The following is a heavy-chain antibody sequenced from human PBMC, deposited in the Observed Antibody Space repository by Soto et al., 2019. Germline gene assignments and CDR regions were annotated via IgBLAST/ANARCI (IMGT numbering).Heavy chain of an antibody. CDR2: ISGSSETR. CDR1: GFIFSNYA. V-gene: IGHV3-23*01. CDR3: ARPTPLWCSGGTCYSRDHSYYGLDV. Sequence: EVQLLESGGGLVQSGGSLRLSCAASGFIFSNYAVTWVRQAPGKGLEWVSSISGSSETRDYADSVKGRFTISRDNSKNTLYLHMNSLRAEDTAVYYCARPTPLWCSGGTCYSRDHSYYGLDVWGQGTTVTVSS. D-gene: IGHD2-15*01. J-gene: IGHJ6*02.